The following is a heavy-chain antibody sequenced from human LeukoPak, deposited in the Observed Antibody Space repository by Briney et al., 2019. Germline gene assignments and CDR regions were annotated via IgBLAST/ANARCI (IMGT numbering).Heavy chain of an antibody. CDR3: AREYCSGGSCYLRVPDY. J-gene: IGHJ4*02. CDR2: FDPEDGET. Sequence: ASVKVSCKVSGYTLTELSMHWVRQAPGKGLEWMGGFDPEDGETIYAQKFQGRVTITRDTSASTAYMELSSLRSEDTAVYYCAREYCSGGSCYLRVPDYWGQGTLVTVSS. CDR1: GYTLTELS. V-gene: IGHV1-24*01. D-gene: IGHD2-15*01.